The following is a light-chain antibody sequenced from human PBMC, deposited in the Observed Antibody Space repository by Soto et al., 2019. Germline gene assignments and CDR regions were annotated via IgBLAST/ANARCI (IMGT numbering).Light chain of an antibody. Sequence: DIVMTQSPLSLPATPGEPASISCRSSQSLLHSNGYNYLDWYLQKPGQSPQLLIYLGSNRASGVPDGFSGSGSGPDFTLKISRVEAEDVGVYYCMQALQTPRTFGQGTKVEIK. J-gene: IGKJ1*01. V-gene: IGKV2-28*01. CDR2: LGS. CDR3: MQALQTPRT. CDR1: QSLLHSNGYNY.